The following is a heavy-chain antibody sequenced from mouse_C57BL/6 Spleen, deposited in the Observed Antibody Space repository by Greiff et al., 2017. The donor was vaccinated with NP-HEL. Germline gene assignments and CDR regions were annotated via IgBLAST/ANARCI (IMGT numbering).Heavy chain of an antibody. D-gene: IGHD1-1*01. V-gene: IGHV1-80*01. J-gene: IGHJ2*01. CDR2: LYPGDGDT. CDR3: ARGRGFITTVDFDY. Sequence: QVQLQQSGAELVKPGASVKISCKASGYAFSSYWMNWVKQRPGKGLEWIGQLYPGDGDTNYNGKFKGKATLTADKSSSTAYMQLSSLTSEDSAVYFCARGRGFITTVDFDYWGQGTTLTVSS. CDR1: GYAFSSYW.